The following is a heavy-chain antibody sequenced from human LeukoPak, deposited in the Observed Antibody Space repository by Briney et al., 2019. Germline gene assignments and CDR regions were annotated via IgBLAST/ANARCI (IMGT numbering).Heavy chain of an antibody. V-gene: IGHV4-30-2*01. Sequence: PSQTLSLTCAVSGGSISSSGYSWSWIRQPPGKGLEWIGYIHHTGSTYYNPSLKSRVTISVDRSKNQFSLKLSSVTAADTAMYFCARTPTYCGGDCYYFDPWGQGTLVTVSS. J-gene: IGHJ5*02. D-gene: IGHD2-21*02. CDR2: IHHTGST. CDR3: ARTPTYCGGDCYYFDP. CDR1: GGSISSSGYS.